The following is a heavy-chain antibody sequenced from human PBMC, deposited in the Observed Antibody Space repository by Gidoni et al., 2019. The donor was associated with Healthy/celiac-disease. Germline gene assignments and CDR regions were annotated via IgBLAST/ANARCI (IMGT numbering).Heavy chain of an antibody. Sequence: QVQLVESGGGVVEPGRSLSLSCAASGFTFSSYGMHWVRQAPGKGLEWVAVISYDGRNKYYADSVKGRFTISRDNSKNTLYLQMNSLRAEDTAVYYCARGVTGAGMDVWGQGTTVTVSS. CDR1: GFTFSSYG. V-gene: IGHV3-30*03. J-gene: IGHJ6*02. D-gene: IGHD5-18*01. CDR2: ISYDGRNK. CDR3: ARGVTGAGMDV.